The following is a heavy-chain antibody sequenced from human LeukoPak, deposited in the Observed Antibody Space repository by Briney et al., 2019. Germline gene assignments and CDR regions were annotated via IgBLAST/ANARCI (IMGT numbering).Heavy chain of an antibody. D-gene: IGHD1-26*01. Sequence: GGSLRLSCAASGFTFSSYAMHWVRQAPGKGLEWVAVISYDGSNKYYADSVKGRFTISRDNSKNTLYLQMNSLRAEDTAVYYCAKVGGIVGGSYPSSWGQGTLVTVSS. CDR1: GFTFSSYA. CDR3: AKVGGIVGGSYPSS. J-gene: IGHJ5*02. V-gene: IGHV3-30*04. CDR2: ISYDGSNK.